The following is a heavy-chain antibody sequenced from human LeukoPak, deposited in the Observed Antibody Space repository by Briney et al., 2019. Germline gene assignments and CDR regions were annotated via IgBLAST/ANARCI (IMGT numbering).Heavy chain of an antibody. CDR3: ARDRRLRGDYGGWFDY. D-gene: IGHD4-17*01. J-gene: IGHJ4*02. CDR1: GFTFSSYS. CDR2: ISSSSSTI. Sequence: PGGSLRLSCAASGFTFSSYSMNWDRQAPGKGLEWVSYISSSSSTIYYADSVKGRFTISRDNAKNSLYLQMNSLRAEDTAVYYCARDRRLRGDYGGWFDYWGQGTLVTVSS. V-gene: IGHV3-48*01.